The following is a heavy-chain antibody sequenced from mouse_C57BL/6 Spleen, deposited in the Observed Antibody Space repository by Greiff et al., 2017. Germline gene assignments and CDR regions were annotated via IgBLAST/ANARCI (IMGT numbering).Heavy chain of an antibody. J-gene: IGHJ1*03. D-gene: IGHD2-4*01. CDR3: ARNYERYFDV. CDR2: ISSGSSTI. Sequence: EVKLMESGGGLVKPGGSLKLSCAASGFTFSDYGMHWVRQAPEKGLEWVAYISSGSSTIYYADTVKGRFTISRDNAKNTLFLQMTSLRSEDTAMYYCARNYERYFDVWGTGTTVTVSS. V-gene: IGHV5-17*01. CDR1: GFTFSDYG.